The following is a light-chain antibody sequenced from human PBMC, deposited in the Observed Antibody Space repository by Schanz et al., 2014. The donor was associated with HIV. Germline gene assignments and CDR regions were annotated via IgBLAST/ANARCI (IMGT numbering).Light chain of an antibody. CDR2: GVF. CDR1: NNDIGSYTY. J-gene: IGLJ2*01. CDR3: SSYTSSSTLV. V-gene: IGLV2-14*03. Sequence: QSALTQPASVSGSPGQSITVSCTGSNNDIGSYTYVAWYQQYPGKAPKLVVYGVFDRPSGVSNRFSGSKSGNTASLTISGLQAEDEADYYCSSYTSSSTLVFGGGTKLTVL.